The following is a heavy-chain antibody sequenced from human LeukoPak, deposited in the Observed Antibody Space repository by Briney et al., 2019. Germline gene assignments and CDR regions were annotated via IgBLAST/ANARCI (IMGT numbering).Heavy chain of an antibody. Sequence: GGSLRLSCAASGFTFSSYEMNWVRQAPGKGLEWVSYISSSGSTIYYADSVKGRFTISRDNSKNTLYLQMNSLRAEDTAVYYCARDRPVECSYEPDAFDIWGQGTMVTVSS. D-gene: IGHD5-18*01. V-gene: IGHV3-48*03. CDR2: ISSSGSTI. J-gene: IGHJ3*02. CDR1: GFTFSSYE. CDR3: ARDRPVECSYEPDAFDI.